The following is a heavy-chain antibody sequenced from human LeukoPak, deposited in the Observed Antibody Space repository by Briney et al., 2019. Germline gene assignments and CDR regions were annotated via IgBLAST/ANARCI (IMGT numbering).Heavy chain of an antibody. CDR3: ARGGTIDY. CDR2: ISYDGSNK. Sequence: GGSLRLSCAASGFTFSSYAMHWVRQAPGKGLEWVAVISYDGSNKYYADSVKGRFTISRDNAKNTLYLQMNSLRAEDTAVYYCARGGTIDYWGQGTLVTVSS. V-gene: IGHV3-30-3*01. CDR1: GFTFSSYA. J-gene: IGHJ4*02. D-gene: IGHD1-1*01.